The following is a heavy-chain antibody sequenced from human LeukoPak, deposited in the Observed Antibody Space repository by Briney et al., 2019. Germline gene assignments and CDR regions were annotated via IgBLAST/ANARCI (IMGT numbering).Heavy chain of an antibody. CDR3: ARPYDSSGYYYY. J-gene: IGHJ4*02. V-gene: IGHV1-69*06. CDR2: IIPIFVTA. Sequence: SAKVSCKPSGGSLSSYAICWVRQAPGPRLEWRGGIIPIFVTANYVQKFQCRVTISADKSTSTAYMELISLRSEDTAVYYCARPYDSSGYYYYWGQGTLVTVSS. CDR1: GGSLSSYA. D-gene: IGHD3-22*01.